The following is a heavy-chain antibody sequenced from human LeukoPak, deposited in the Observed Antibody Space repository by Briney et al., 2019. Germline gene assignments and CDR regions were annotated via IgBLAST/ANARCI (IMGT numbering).Heavy chain of an antibody. CDR1: GCTLNTND. D-gene: IGHD4-23*01. CDR3: VRQGPGDNCR. J-gene: IGHJ4*01. V-gene: IGHV3-66*02. CDR2: MYPGGSV. Sequence: GGALRLSCAASGCTLNTNDMNWVRQAPGKGLEWVSLMYPGGSVYYTDSVKGRFTVSRDISKNTMFLQMNTLRPDDTALYYCVRQGPGDNCRWGQGTLVTVSP.